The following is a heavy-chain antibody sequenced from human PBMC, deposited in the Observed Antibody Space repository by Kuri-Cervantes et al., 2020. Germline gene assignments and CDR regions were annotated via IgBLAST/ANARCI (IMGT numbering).Heavy chain of an antibody. CDR2: ISYDASNK. Sequence: GGSLRLSCAASGFTFSSYAMHWVRQAPGKGLEWVAVISYDASNKYYADSVKGRFTISRDNSKNTLYLQMNSLRAEDTAVYYCAKFPPGWFDPWGQGTLVTVSS. CDR1: GFTFSSYA. V-gene: IGHV3-30-3*02. J-gene: IGHJ5*02. CDR3: AKFPPGWFDP.